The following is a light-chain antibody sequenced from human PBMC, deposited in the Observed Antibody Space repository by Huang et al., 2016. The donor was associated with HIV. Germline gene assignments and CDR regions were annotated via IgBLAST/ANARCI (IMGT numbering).Light chain of an antibody. V-gene: IGKV3-15*01. J-gene: IGKJ4*01. CDR3: QQYNNWPPLT. Sequence: EIVMTQSPATLSVSPGERATLSCRASQSVSSNLAWYQQKPGQAPRLLLYGASTRATGIPARFSGSWSGTEFTLTISSLQSEDFAVYYCQQYNNWPPLTFGGGTKVEIK. CDR2: GAS. CDR1: QSVSSN.